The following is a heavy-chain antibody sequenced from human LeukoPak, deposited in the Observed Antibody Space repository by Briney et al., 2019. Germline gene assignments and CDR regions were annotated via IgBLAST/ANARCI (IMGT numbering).Heavy chain of an antibody. CDR3: ARDHEYRSHYYDSSGYWGAFDI. V-gene: IGHV4-59*01. CDR2: IYYSGST. CDR1: GGSISSYY. Sequence: SETLSLTCTVSGGSISSYYWSWIRQPPGKGLEWIGYIYYSGSTNYNPSLESRVTIPVDTSKNQSSLKLSSVTAADTAVYYCARDHEYRSHYYDSSGYWGAFDIWGQGTMVTVSS. J-gene: IGHJ3*02. D-gene: IGHD3-22*01.